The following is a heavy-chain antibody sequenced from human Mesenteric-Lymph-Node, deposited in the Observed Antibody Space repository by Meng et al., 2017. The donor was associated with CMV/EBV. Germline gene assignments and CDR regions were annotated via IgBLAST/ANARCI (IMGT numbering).Heavy chain of an antibody. D-gene: IGHD1-20*01. J-gene: IGHJ5*02. CDR3: ARDQKTMITNAGLGYFRVDP. V-gene: IGHV4-39*07. CDR2: IYYRGST. Sequence: SEPLSPTGTVSGDSIISSDYFWAWIRQPPGKGLEWIGSIYYRGSTQYNPSLKSRVTMSVDTSKNQFSLRQTSATAADTAVYYCARDQKTMITNAGLGYFRVDPWGQGSLVTVSS. CDR1: GDSIISSDYF.